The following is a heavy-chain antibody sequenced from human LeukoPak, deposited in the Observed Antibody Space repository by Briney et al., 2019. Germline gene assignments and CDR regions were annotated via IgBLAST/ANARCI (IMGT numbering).Heavy chain of an antibody. D-gene: IGHD6-19*01. V-gene: IGHV1-8*01. CDR1: GYTFSSYD. CDR3: ATAQPPGSWPYHHYYGLDV. Sequence: ASVKVSCKASGYTFSSYDINWVRQATGQGLEWMGWMNPNSGITNYAQQFQGRVSMTRNTSISTAYMELSNLRSEDTAVYYCATAQPPGSWPYHHYYGLDVWGLGTTVTVSS. J-gene: IGHJ6*02. CDR2: MNPNSGIT.